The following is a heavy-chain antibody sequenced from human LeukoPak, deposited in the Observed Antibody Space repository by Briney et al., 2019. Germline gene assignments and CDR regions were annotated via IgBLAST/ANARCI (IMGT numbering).Heavy chain of an antibody. CDR2: IDTNTGGT. CDR3: ASEAFCAGGSCYLQRVAS. D-gene: IGHD2-15*01. V-gene: IGHV1-2*02. Sequence: ASVKVSCKASGYTFTAYYMHWVRQAPGQGLEWMGWIDTNTGGTKYAQKFQGRATITRDTSIGTAFMELSSLISDDTAVYYCASEAFCAGGSCYLQRVASWGPGTLVTVSS. CDR1: GYTFTAYY. J-gene: IGHJ4*02.